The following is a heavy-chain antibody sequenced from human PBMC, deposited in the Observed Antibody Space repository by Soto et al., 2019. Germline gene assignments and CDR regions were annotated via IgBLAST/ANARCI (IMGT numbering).Heavy chain of an antibody. D-gene: IGHD3-3*01. CDR3: ARVRFLEWAEAPSYYYGMDV. CDR2: ISSSGETK. Sequence: QVQLEQSGGGLVKPGGSLRLSCVGARFTFGNYYMSWIRQAPGKGLEWLSYISSSGETKYYADSVKGRFTISRDNAKNSLYLQMDSLRAEDTAVYFCARVRFLEWAEAPSYYYGMDVWGQGTRVTVSS. V-gene: IGHV3-11*01. J-gene: IGHJ6*02. CDR1: RFTFGNYY.